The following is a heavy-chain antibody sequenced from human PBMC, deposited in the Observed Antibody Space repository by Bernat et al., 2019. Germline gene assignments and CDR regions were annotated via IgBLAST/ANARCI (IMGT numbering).Heavy chain of an antibody. Sequence: EVQLVESGGGLVQPGGSLRLSCAASGFTVSSNYMSWVRQAPGKGLEWVSVIYSGGSTYYADSVKGRFTISRDNSKNTLYLQMNSLRAEDTAVYYCVRGRGSSWEDWFDPWGQGTLVTVSS. V-gene: IGHV3-66*01. CDR2: IYSGGST. CDR3: VRGRGSSWEDWFDP. CDR1: GFTVSSNY. J-gene: IGHJ5*02. D-gene: IGHD6-13*01.